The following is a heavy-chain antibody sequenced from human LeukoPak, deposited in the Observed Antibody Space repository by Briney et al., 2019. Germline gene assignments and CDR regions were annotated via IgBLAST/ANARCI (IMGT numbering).Heavy chain of an antibody. D-gene: IGHD3-10*02. CDR2: ISNGGGTI. CDR1: GFTFTSYD. V-gene: IGHV3-48*03. J-gene: IGHJ4*02. Sequence: GGSLRLSCVISGFTFTSYDFNWVRQAPGKGLEWVSYISNGGGTIYYADSVKGRFTISRDNAKNSVFLQMNTLRAEDTAVYYCVRDSNMFGSDYWGQGTLVTVSS. CDR3: VRDSNMFGSDY.